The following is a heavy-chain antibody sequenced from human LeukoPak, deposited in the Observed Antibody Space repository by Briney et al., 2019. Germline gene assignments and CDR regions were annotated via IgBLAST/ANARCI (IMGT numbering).Heavy chain of an antibody. Sequence: ASMKVSCKASGYSFTSYYMHWVRQAPGQGPEWMAIVNPSGDSTSYAQKFQGRGTMTSDTSTSTVYMELSSLRSEDTAVYYCARECAAMVTNAYDIWGQGTMVTVSS. CDR1: GYSFTSYY. CDR3: ARECAAMVTNAYDI. J-gene: IGHJ3*02. CDR2: VNPSGDST. D-gene: IGHD5-18*01. V-gene: IGHV1-46*01.